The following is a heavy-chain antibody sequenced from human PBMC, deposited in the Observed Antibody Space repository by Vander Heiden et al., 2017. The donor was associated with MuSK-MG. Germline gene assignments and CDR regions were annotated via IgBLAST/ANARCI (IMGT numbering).Heavy chain of an antibody. V-gene: IGHV1-24*01. Sequence: QVQLVQSGAEVKKPGASVEVSCKVSGFALIELSMHWVRQAPGEGLEWMGSFDPEAGETIYAQKFQGRVTMTEDTSTDTAYMELSSLRPEDTAVYYCVSSNYDLAMDVWGKGTTVTVSS. CDR3: VSSNYDLAMDV. CDR2: FDPEAGET. CDR1: GFALIELS. D-gene: IGHD3-3*01. J-gene: IGHJ6*03.